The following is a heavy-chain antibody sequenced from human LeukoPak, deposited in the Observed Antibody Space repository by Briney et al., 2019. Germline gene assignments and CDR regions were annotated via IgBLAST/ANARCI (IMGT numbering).Heavy chain of an antibody. Sequence: SETLSLTCTVSGGSISSGSYYWSWIRQPAGKGLEWIGRIYTSGSTNYNPSLKSRVTISVDTSKNQFSLKLSSVTAADTAVYYCATHYYDSSGYYYNSGFDPWGQGTLVTVSS. V-gene: IGHV4-61*02. CDR3: ATHYYDSSGYYYNSGFDP. CDR2: IYTSGST. CDR1: GGSISSGSYY. D-gene: IGHD3-22*01. J-gene: IGHJ5*02.